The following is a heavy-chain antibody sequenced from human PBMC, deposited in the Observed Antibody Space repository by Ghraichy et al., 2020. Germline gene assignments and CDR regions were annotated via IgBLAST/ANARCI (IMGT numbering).Heavy chain of an antibody. CDR1: GFTVSSNY. J-gene: IGHJ6*03. CDR3: ARGRAAAAGISYYYYMDV. CDR2: IYSGGST. V-gene: IGHV3-53*01. Sequence: GGSLRLSCAASGFTVSSNYMSWVRQAPGKGLEWVSVIYSGGSTYYADSVKGRFTISRDNSKNTLYLQMNSLRAEDTAVYYCARGRAAAAGISYYYYMDVWGKGTTVTVSS. D-gene: IGHD6-13*01.